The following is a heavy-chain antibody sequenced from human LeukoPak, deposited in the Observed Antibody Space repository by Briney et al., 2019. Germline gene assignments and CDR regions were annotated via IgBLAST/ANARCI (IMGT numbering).Heavy chain of an antibody. D-gene: IGHD5-12*01. CDR1: GFTFSNYW. Sequence: PGGSLRLSRAASGFTFSNYWMHWVRQAPGKGLVWVSRINRDGSYTSYADSMKGRFTISRDNAKNTLYVHMSSLRAEDTAVYYCARGPTRDGGYGADYWGQGTLVTVSS. CDR2: INRDGSYT. CDR3: ARGPTRDGGYGADY. J-gene: IGHJ4*02. V-gene: IGHV3-74*01.